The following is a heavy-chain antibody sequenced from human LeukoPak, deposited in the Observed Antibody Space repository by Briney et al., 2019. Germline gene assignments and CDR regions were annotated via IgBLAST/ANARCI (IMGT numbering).Heavy chain of an antibody. Sequence: GGSLRLSCAASGFTVSSNYMSWVRQAPGKGLKWVSVIYSGGSTYYADSVKGRFTISRDNSKNTLYLQMNSLRAEDTAVYYCAREKYYYGSGRPLDIWGQGTMVTVSS. CDR2: IYSGGST. V-gene: IGHV3-66*01. CDR3: AREKYYYGSGRPLDI. J-gene: IGHJ3*02. CDR1: GFTVSSNY. D-gene: IGHD3-10*01.